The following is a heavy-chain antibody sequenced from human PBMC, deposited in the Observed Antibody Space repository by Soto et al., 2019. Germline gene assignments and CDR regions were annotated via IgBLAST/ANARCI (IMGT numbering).Heavy chain of an antibody. D-gene: IGHD6-19*01. J-gene: IGHJ4*02. V-gene: IGHV1-18*01. CDR1: GYTFTSYG. Sequence: ASVKVSCKASGYTFTSYGISWVRQAPGQGLEWMGWISAYNGNTNYAQKFQGRVTMTTDTSTSTAYMELRSLRSDDTAVYYCAGMSSGWYDSGFDYWGQGTLVTVSS. CDR2: ISAYNGNT. CDR3: AGMSSGWYDSGFDY.